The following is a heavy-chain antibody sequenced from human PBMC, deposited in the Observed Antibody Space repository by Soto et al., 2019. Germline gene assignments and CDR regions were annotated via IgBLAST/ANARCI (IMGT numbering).Heavy chain of an antibody. J-gene: IGHJ4*02. Sequence: QVQLQQWGAGLLKPSETLSLTCAVYGGSFSGYYWSWIRQPPGKGLEWIGEINHSGSTNYNPSLKSRVTISVDPSKNQCSLKLSSVTAADTAVYYCARGQRRWLQSDYWGQGTLVTVSS. D-gene: IGHD5-12*01. CDR1: GGSFSGYY. V-gene: IGHV4-34*01. CDR3: ARGQRRWLQSDY. CDR2: INHSGST.